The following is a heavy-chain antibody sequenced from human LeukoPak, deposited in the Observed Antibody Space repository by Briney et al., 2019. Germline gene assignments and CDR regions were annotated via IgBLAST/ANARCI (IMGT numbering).Heavy chain of an antibody. J-gene: IGHJ2*01. CDR2: ISGSGDST. Sequence: GGSLRLSCAASGFTFSSYAINWVRQAPGRGLEWVSRISGSGDSTYYPDSVKGRFTISRDNSKNTLYLQMNSLRVEDTAVYYCAKEATVTSFWYFDLWGRGTLVTVSS. V-gene: IGHV3-23*01. CDR1: GFTFSSYA. D-gene: IGHD4-17*01. CDR3: AKEATVTSFWYFDL.